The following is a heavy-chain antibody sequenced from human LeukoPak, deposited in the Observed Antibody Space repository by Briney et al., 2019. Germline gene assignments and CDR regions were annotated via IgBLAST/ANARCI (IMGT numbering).Heavy chain of an antibody. J-gene: IGHJ4*02. CDR3: ARTRMVRGVIYFQPFDY. D-gene: IGHD3-10*01. CDR2: INAGNGNT. CDR1: GYTFTSYA. Sequence: GASVKVSCKASGYTFTSYAMHWVRQAPGQRLEWMGWINAGNGNTKYSQKFQGRVTITRDTSASTAYMELSSLRSEDTAVYYCARTRMVRGVIYFQPFDYWGQGTLVTVSS. V-gene: IGHV1-3*01.